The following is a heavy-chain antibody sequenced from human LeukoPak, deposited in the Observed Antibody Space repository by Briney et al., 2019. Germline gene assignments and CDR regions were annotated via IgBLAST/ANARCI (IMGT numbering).Heavy chain of an antibody. CDR2: IYRGGKT. CDR3: AAQPCSGGVCYLDY. D-gene: IGHD2-8*02. V-gene: IGHV3-NL1*01. Sequence: GGSLRLSCAASGFTFSDYGMHWARQAPGKGLEWVSIIYRGGKTYYADSVKGRFTISRDNSKNTLYLQMNSLRAEDSAVYYCAAQPCSGGVCYLDYWGQGTLVTVSS. CDR1: GFTFSDYG. J-gene: IGHJ4*02.